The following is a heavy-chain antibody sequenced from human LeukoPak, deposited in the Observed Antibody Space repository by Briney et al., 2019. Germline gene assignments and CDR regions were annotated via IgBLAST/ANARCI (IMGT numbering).Heavy chain of an antibody. CDR1: GGSISSSSYY. D-gene: IGHD3-10*01. V-gene: IGHV4-61*01. Sequence: SETLSLTCTVSGGSISSSSYYWGWIRQPPGKGLEWIGYIYYSGSTNYNPSLKSRVTISVDTSKNQFSLKLSSVTAADTAVYYCARDRPYGSGSYIDYWGQGTLVTVSS. CDR2: IYYSGST. J-gene: IGHJ4*02. CDR3: ARDRPYGSGSYIDY.